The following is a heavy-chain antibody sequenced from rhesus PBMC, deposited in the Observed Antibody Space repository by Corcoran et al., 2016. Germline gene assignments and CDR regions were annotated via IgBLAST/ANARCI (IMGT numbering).Heavy chain of an antibody. CDR3: AKESSDSGLDY. Sequence: EVQLVESGGDLVQPGGSLRLSCAASGFTFSACGMSWVRQAPGKGLEWVSYIAKDGGTTYYPDSIKGRFTISRDNSKNTLSLQMNSLRTEDTAMYYCAKESSDSGLDYWGQGVLVTVSS. J-gene: IGHJ4*01. CDR1: GFTFSACG. D-gene: IGHD2-33*01. V-gene: IGHV3S5*01. CDR2: IAKDGGTT.